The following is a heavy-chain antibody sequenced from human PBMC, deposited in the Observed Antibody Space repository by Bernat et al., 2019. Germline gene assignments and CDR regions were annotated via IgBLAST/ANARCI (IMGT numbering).Heavy chain of an antibody. CDR1: GGTISSGDYY. CDR2: IYYSGST. V-gene: IGHV4-30-4*01. J-gene: IGHJ4*02. Sequence: QVQLQESGPGLVKPSQTLSLTCTVSGGTISSGDYYWSWIRQPPGKGLEWIGYIYYSGSTYYNPSLKSRVTISVDMSKSRFSLKLSSVTAADTAVYYCARGDDSSGYYAAIDYWGQGTLVTVSS. CDR3: ARGDDSSGYYAAIDY. D-gene: IGHD3-22*01.